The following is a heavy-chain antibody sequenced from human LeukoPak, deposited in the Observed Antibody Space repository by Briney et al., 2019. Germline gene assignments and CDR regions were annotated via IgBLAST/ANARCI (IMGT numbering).Heavy chain of an antibody. J-gene: IGHJ5*02. CDR1: GGTFSSYA. D-gene: IGHD3-9*01. CDR3: ARALRYFDWLYKGGFDP. V-gene: IGHV1-69*06. CDR2: IIPIFGTA. Sequence: ASVKVSCKASGGTFSSYAISWVRQAPGQGLEWMGGIIPIFGTANYAQKFQGRVTITADKSTSTAYMELSSLRSEDTAVYYCARALRYFDWLYKGGFDPWGQGTLVTVSS.